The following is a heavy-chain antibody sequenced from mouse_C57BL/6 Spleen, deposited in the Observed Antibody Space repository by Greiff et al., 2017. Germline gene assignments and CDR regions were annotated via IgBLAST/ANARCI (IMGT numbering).Heavy chain of an antibody. Sequence: EVQLVESEGGLVQPGSSMKLSCTASGFTFSDYYMAWVRQVPEKGLEWVANINYDGSSTYYLDSLKSRFIISRDNAKNILYLQMSSLKSEDTATYYCAREGGVGLLSLDYWGQGTTLTVSS. CDR3: AREGGVGLLSLDY. V-gene: IGHV5-16*01. CDR1: GFTFSDYY. J-gene: IGHJ2*01. CDR2: INYDGSST. D-gene: IGHD2-1*01.